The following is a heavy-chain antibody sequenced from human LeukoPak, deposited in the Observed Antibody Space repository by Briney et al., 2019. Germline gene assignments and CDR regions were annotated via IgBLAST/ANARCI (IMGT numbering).Heavy chain of an antibody. CDR2: IYYSGST. Sequence: SETLSLTCTVSGGSISSSSYYWGWIRQPPGKGLEWIGSIYYSGSTYYNPSLKSRVTISVDTSKNQFSLKLSSVTAADTAVYFCVATRYLNGWHYFDYWGQGPLVTVS. J-gene: IGHJ4*02. V-gene: IGHV4-39*07. CDR3: VATRYLNGWHYFDY. CDR1: GGSISSSSYY. D-gene: IGHD2-15*01.